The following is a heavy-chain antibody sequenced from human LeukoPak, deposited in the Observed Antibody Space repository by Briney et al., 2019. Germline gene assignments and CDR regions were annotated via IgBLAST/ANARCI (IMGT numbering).Heavy chain of an antibody. V-gene: IGHV4-39*01. CDR2: IYYSGTS. CDR1: GGSISISNYY. J-gene: IGHJ4*02. Sequence: SETLSLTCTVSGGSISISNYYWGWIRQPPGKGLEWIASIYYSGTSYYNPSPKSRVTISVDTSKSQFSLELSSVTAADTSVYYCARPPLTYFDYWGQGTLVTVSS. CDR3: ARPPLTYFDY.